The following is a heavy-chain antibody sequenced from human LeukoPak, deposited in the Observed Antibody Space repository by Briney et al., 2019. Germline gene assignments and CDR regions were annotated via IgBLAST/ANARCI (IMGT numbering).Heavy chain of an antibody. V-gene: IGHV3-48*01. Sequence: QPGGSLRLSCAASGFTFSSYSMNWVRQAPGKGLEWLSYISSSSGTIYYADSVKGRFTISRDNSKNTLYLQMNSLRAEDTAVYYCAKDSHYYDSSGYYHNWFDPWGQGTLVTVSS. CDR1: GFTFSSYS. D-gene: IGHD3-22*01. CDR3: AKDSHYYDSSGYYHNWFDP. J-gene: IGHJ5*02. CDR2: ISSSSGTI.